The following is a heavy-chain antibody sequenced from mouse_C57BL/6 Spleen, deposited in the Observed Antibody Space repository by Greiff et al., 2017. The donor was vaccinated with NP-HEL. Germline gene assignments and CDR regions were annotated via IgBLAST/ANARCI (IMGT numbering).Heavy chain of an antibody. V-gene: IGHV1-26*01. J-gene: IGHJ2*01. D-gene: IGHD1-1*02. CDR2: INPNNGGT. Sequence: EVQLQQSGPELVKPGASVKISCKASGYTFTDYYMNWVKQSHGKSLEWIGDINPNNGGTSYNQKFKGKATLTVDKSSSTAYMELRSLTSEDSAVYYCARWGGKGYFDYWGQGTTLTVSS. CDR3: ARWGGKGYFDY. CDR1: GYTFTDYY.